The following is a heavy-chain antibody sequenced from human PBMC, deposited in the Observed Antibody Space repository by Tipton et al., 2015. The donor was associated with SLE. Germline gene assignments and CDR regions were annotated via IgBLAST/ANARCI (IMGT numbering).Heavy chain of an antibody. CDR2: INEDGSVK. CDR1: GFSFSTYW. D-gene: IGHD1-26*01. Sequence: SLRLSCVASGFSFSTYWMSWVRQAPGKGLEWVANINEDGSVKYLVDSVKGRFTISRDNAKNSVYLQMNTLRGEDSGVYYCARDSGTYGRGWFDPWGQGTLVAVSS. J-gene: IGHJ5*02. V-gene: IGHV3-7*01. CDR3: ARDSGTYGRGWFDP.